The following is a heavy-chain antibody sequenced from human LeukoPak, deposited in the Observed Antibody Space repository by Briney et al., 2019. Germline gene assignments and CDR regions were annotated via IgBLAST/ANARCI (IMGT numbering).Heavy chain of an antibody. V-gene: IGHV1-69*06. J-gene: IGHJ4*02. Sequence: ASVKVSCKASGGTFSSYAISWVRQAPGQGLEWMGGIIPIFGTANYAQKFQGRVTITADKSTSTAYMELSSLRSEDTAVYYCARASESNYVPLGPPVSYNYWGQGTLVTVSS. CDR3: ARASESNYVPLGPPVSYNY. D-gene: IGHD4-11*01. CDR1: GGTFSSYA. CDR2: IIPIFGTA.